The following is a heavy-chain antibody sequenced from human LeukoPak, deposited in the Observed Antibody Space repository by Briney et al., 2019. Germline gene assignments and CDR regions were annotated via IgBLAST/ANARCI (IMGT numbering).Heavy chain of an antibody. CDR2: IIPILGIA. V-gene: IGHV1-69*04. CDR3: ARDVNWGPPETKYYFDY. Sequence: GASVKVSCKASGGTFSSYAISWVRQAPGQGLEWMGRIIPILGIANYAQKFQGRVTITADKSTSTAYMELSSLRSEDTAVYYCARDVNWGPPETKYYFDYWGQGTLATVSS. D-gene: IGHD7-27*01. CDR1: GGTFSSYA. J-gene: IGHJ4*02.